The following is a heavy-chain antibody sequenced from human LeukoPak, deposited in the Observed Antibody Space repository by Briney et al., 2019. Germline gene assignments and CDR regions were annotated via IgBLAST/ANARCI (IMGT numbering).Heavy chain of an antibody. Sequence: GGSLRLSCAASGFSFNIYAMSWVRQAPGKGLEWVSAISGSGGSTYYADSVKGRFTISRDSSKNTLYLQMNSLRAEDTAVYYCAKDRAGITVAGDNGIDYWGQGTLVTVSS. V-gene: IGHV3-23*01. CDR2: ISGSGGST. D-gene: IGHD6-19*01. CDR3: AKDRAGITVAGDNGIDY. CDR1: GFSFNIYA. J-gene: IGHJ4*02.